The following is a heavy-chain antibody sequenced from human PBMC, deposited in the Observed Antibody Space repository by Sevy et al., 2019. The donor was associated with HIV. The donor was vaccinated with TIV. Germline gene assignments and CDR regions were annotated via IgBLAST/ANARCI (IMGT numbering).Heavy chain of an antibody. J-gene: IGHJ3*02. CDR1: GFTFSNAW. CDR3: TTDLTAMVGDI. D-gene: IGHD5-18*01. V-gene: IGHV3-15*01. CDR2: IKSKTDGGTT. Sequence: GGSLRLSCAASGFTFSNAWMSWVRQAPGKGVEWVGRIKSKTDGGTTDYAAPVKGRFTISRDDSKNTLYLQMNSLKTEDTDVYYCTTDLTAMVGDIWGQGTMVTVSS.